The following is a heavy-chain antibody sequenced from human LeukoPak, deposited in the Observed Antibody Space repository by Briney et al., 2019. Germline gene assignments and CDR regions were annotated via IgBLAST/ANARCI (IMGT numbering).Heavy chain of an antibody. J-gene: IGHJ4*02. D-gene: IGHD3-16*01. CDR1: GFTFSSYS. CDR2: ISSSSSYI. Sequence: PGGSLRLSCAASGFTFSSYSMNWVRQAPGKGLEWVSSISSSSSYIYYADSVKGRFTISRDNAKNSPYLQMNSLRAEDTAVYYCARDARLGHDYWGQGTLVTVSS. CDR3: ARDARLGHDY. V-gene: IGHV3-21*01.